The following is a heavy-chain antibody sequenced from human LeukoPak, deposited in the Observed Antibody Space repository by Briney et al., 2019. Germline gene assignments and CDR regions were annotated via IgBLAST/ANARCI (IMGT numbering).Heavy chain of an antibody. J-gene: IGHJ5*02. CDR2: ISGSGGST. V-gene: IGHV3-23*01. CDR1: GFTFSSYA. CDR3: AKSSGSYPTYNWFDP. D-gene: IGHD1-26*01. Sequence: GSLRLSCAASGFTFSSYAMSWVRQAPGKGLEWVSAISGSGGSTYYADSVKGRFTISRDNSKNTLYLQMNSLRAEDTAVYYCAKSSGSYPTYNWFDPWGQGTLVTVSS.